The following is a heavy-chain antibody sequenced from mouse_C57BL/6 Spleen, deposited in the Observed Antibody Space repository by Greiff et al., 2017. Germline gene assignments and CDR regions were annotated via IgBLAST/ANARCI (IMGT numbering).Heavy chain of an antibody. Sequence: EVKLVESGGGLVQPGGSMKLSCAASGFTFSDAWMDWVRQSPEKGLEWVAEIRNKANNHATYYAESVKGRFTISRDDSKSSVYLQMNGLRAEDTGIYYCTRGYSNSFWYFDVWGTGTTVTVSS. J-gene: IGHJ1*03. V-gene: IGHV6-6*01. CDR3: TRGYSNSFWYFDV. CDR2: IRNKANNHAT. CDR1: GFTFSDAW. D-gene: IGHD2-5*01.